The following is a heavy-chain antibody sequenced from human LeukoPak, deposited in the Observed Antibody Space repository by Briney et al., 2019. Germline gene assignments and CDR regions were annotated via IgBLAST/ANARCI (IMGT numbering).Heavy chain of an antibody. CDR1: GFTFSSYG. V-gene: IGHV3-30*02. D-gene: IGHD4-17*01. J-gene: IGHJ6*03. CDR2: IRYDGSNK. CDR3: AKDRDGDYYYMDV. Sequence: GGSPRLSCAASGFTFSSYGMHWVRQAPGKGLEWVAFIRYDGSNKYYADSVKGRFTISRDNSKNTLYLQMNSLRAEDTAVYYCAKDRDGDYYYMDVWGKGTTVTVSS.